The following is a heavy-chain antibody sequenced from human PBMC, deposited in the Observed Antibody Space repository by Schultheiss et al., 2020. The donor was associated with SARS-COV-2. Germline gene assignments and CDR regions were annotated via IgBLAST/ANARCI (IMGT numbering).Heavy chain of an antibody. Sequence: GGSLRLSCAASGFTFSSYAMHWVRQAPGKGLEWVSAISGSGGSSYYADSVKGRFTISRDNSKNTLYLQMNSLRAEDTAVYYCAKIPGDFWSGYSLDYWGQGTLVTVSS. CDR1: GFTFSSYA. J-gene: IGHJ4*02. CDR2: ISGSGGSS. CDR3: AKIPGDFWSGYSLDY. D-gene: IGHD3-3*01. V-gene: IGHV3-23*01.